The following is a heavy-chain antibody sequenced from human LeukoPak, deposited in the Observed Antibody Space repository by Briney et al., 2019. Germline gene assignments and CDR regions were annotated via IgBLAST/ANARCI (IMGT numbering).Heavy chain of an antibody. D-gene: IGHD3-10*01. Sequence: GESLQISCKGSGYSFTSYWIAWVRQMPGKGLEWMGIIYPGDSDTKYSPSFQGQVTISADKSISTAYLQWSSLKASDTAMYYCARHGMIQGASTTGIPDYWGQGTLVTVSS. CDR2: IYPGDSDT. V-gene: IGHV5-51*01. CDR1: GYSFTSYW. CDR3: ARHGMIQGASTTGIPDY. J-gene: IGHJ4*02.